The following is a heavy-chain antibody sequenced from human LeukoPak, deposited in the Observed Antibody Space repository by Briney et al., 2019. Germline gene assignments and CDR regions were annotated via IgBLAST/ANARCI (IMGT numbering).Heavy chain of an antibody. Sequence: GGSLRLSCAASGFTFSSYSMNWVRQAPGKGLEWVSSISSSSSYIYYADSVKGRFTISRDNAKNSLYLQMNSLRAEDTAVYYCAREKDSMYYDFWSGYYGALDYWGQGTLVTVSS. J-gene: IGHJ4*02. CDR3: AREKDSMYYDFWSGYYGALDY. CDR1: GFTFSSYS. CDR2: ISSSSSYI. D-gene: IGHD3-3*01. V-gene: IGHV3-21*01.